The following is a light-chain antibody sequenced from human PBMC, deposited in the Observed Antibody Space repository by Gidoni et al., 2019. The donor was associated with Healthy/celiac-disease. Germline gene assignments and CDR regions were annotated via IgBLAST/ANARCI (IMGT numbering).Light chain of an antibody. CDR3: YSRDSSGNHVV. CDR2: GKN. V-gene: IGLV3-19*01. CDR1: SHRSYY. Sequence: SSELTQDPAVSAALGQTVRITCQGDSHRSYYASWYQQKPVQAPVLVIYGKNNRPSGIPDRFSGSSSGNTASLTITGAQAEDEADYYCYSRDSSGNHVVFGGGTKLTVL. J-gene: IGLJ2*01.